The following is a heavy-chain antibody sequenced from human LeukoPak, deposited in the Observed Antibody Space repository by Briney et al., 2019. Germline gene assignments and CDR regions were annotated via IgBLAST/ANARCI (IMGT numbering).Heavy chain of an antibody. CDR2: IYYSGST. D-gene: IGHD3-9*01. CDR3: ARAPYYDILTSYPNYLIFDY. V-gene: IGHV4-31*03. J-gene: IGHJ4*02. CDR1: GGSISSGGYY. Sequence: SETLSLTCTVSGGSISSGGYYWSWIRQHPGKGLEWIGYIYYSGSTYYNPSLKSRVTISVDTSKNQFSLKLSSVTAADTAVYYCARAPYYDILTSYPNYLIFDYWGQGTLVTVSS.